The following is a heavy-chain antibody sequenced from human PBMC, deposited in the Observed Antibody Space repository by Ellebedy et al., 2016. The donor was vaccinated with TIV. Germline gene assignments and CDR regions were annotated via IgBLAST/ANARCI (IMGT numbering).Heavy chain of an antibody. J-gene: IGHJ4*02. CDR2: INHSGST. CDR1: GGSISSYY. V-gene: IGHV4-34*01. D-gene: IGHD3-10*01. Sequence: SETLSLTXTVSGGSISSYYWRWIRQPPGKGLEWIGEINHSGSTNYNPSLKSRVTISVDTSKNQFSLKLSSVTAADTAVYYCARGSGLKSRGYYFDYWGQGTLVTVSS. CDR3: ARGSGLKSRGYYFDY.